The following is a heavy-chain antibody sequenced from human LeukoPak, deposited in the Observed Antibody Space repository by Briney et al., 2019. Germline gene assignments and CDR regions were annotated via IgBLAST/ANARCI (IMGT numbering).Heavy chain of an antibody. CDR1: GFTFSSYW. J-gene: IGHJ6*03. D-gene: IGHD6-19*01. Sequence: GGSLRLSCAASGFTFSSYWMSWVRQAPGKGLEWVANIKQDGSEKYYVDSVKGRFTISRDNAKNSLYLQMNSLRAEDTAAYYCARGASGWYVNYYMDVWGKGTTVTVSS. CDR3: ARGASGWYVNYYMDV. CDR2: IKQDGSEK. V-gene: IGHV3-7*01.